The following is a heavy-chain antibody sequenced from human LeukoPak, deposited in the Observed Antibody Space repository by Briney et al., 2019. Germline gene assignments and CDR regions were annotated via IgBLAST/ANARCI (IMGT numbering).Heavy chain of an antibody. CDR1: GYTFTIYG. CDR2: ISAYNGNT. V-gene: IGHV1-18*01. CDR3: ARFIGYCSSTSCLRWFDP. D-gene: IGHD2-2*01. J-gene: IGHJ5*02. Sequence: ASVTVSCKASGYTFTIYGISWVRQAPGQGLEWMGWISAYNGNTNYAQKLQGRVTMTTDTSTSTAYMELRSLRSDDTAVYYCARFIGYCSSTSCLRWFDPWGQGTLVTVSS.